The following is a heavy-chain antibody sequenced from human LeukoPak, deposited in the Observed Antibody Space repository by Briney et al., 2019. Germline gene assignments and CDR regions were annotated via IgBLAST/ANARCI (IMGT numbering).Heavy chain of an antibody. CDR2: IKPNSGGT. Sequence: ASVKVSCKASGYIFADYYIHWVRQAPGQGLEWMGRIKPNSGGTRSAQKFQGRVTMTRDTSISTAYMELSRLRSDDTAVYYCARDLQWLAPGRWFDPWGQGTLVTVSS. D-gene: IGHD6-19*01. CDR3: ARDLQWLAPGRWFDP. V-gene: IGHV1-2*02. CDR1: GYIFADYY. J-gene: IGHJ5*02.